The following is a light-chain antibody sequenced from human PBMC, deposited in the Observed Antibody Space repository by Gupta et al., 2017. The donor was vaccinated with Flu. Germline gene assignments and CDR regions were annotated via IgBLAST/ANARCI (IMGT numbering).Light chain of an antibody. CDR2: EVR. Sequence: HSALTQPAPVSGSTGPSITISCTATSSDVGGYNYVSWYQQHPGQAPKLMLYEVRNRPAGISNRVSGSKSGKTASLTISGLQAEDEAHYFCSSYTRSDTVVFGGGTKLTVL. V-gene: IGLV2-14*01. CDR1: SSDVGGYNY. J-gene: IGLJ3*02. CDR3: SSYTRSDTVV.